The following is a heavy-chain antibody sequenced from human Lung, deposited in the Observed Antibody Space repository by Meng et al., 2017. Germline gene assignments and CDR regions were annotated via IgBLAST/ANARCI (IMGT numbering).Heavy chain of an antibody. Sequence: RPGSVPGLVKPSETLSLTCCVSGGSISCYFWTWIRQPAGKGLDWIGRVYSSGSANYNPSLKSRVTMSVDRSKNQFSLQLTSVTAADTAVYYCARGVGSLDFWGQGALVTVSS. CDR3: ARGVGSLDF. J-gene: IGHJ4*02. D-gene: IGHD5/OR15-5a*01. V-gene: IGHV4-4*07. CDR2: VYSSGSA. CDR1: GGSISCYF.